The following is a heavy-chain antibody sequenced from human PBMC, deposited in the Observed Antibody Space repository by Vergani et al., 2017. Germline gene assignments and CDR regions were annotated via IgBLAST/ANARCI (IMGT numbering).Heavy chain of an antibody. J-gene: IGHJ4*02. CDR3: ARSNSNYYFDY. V-gene: IGHV5-51*01. CDR2: IYLGDSDT. D-gene: IGHD4-11*01. Sequence: EVQLVQSGAEVKTPGESLKISCKVSGYNFTTYWIGWVRQMPGKGLEWMGIIYLGDSDTRNSPSFQGQVTISADKSITTAYLQWSSLRASDTAMYYCARSNSNYYFDYWGQGTLVTVSS. CDR1: GYNFTTYW.